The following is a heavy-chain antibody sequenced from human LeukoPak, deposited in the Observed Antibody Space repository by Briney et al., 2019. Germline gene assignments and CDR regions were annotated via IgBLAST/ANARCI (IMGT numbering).Heavy chain of an antibody. Sequence: ASVKVSCKASGYTFTSYGISWVRQAPGIGLEWMGWISAYNGNTNYAQKLQGRVTMTTDTSTSTAYMELRSLRSDDTAVYYCAREAGGYDLDWFDPWGQGTLVTVSS. CDR2: ISAYNGNT. J-gene: IGHJ5*02. D-gene: IGHD5-12*01. V-gene: IGHV1-18*01. CDR1: GYTFTSYG. CDR3: AREAGGYDLDWFDP.